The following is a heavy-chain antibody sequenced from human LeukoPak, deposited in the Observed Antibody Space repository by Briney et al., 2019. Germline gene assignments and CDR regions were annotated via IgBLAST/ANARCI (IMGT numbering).Heavy chain of an antibody. CDR1: GGSISSSSYY. Sequence: SETLSLTCTVSGGSISSSSYYWGWIRQPPGKGLEWIGSIYYSGSTFYNPSLKSRVTISVDTSKNQFSLKLSSVTAADTAVYYCARGGPPTSGSYRPLRAPFDIWGQGTMVTVSS. D-gene: IGHD1-26*01. CDR3: ARGGPPTSGSYRPLRAPFDI. CDR2: IYYSGST. V-gene: IGHV4-39*07. J-gene: IGHJ3*02.